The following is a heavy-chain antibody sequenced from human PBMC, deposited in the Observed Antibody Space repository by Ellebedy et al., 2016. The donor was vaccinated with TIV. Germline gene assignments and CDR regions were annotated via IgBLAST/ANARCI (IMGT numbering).Heavy chain of an antibody. CDR2: ISYSGST. CDR3: ARGSDYYDSSGYYSFDY. V-gene: IGHV4-59*01. J-gene: IGHJ4*02. Sequence: MPSETLSLTCTVSGGSISSYYWSWIRQPPGKGLEWIGYISYSGSTNYNPSLKSRVTISVDTSKNQFSLKLSSVTAADTAVYYCARGSDYYDSSGYYSFDYWGQGTLVTVSS. D-gene: IGHD3-22*01. CDR1: GGSISSYY.